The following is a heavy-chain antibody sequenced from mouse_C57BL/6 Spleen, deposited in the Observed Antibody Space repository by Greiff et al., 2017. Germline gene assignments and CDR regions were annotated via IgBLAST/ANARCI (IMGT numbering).Heavy chain of an antibody. CDR2: IYPRSGNT. V-gene: IGHV1-81*01. CDR3: AREDGNYAWFAY. J-gene: IGHJ3*01. CDR1: GYTFTSYG. Sequence: VQLQQSGAELARPGASVKLSCKASGYTFTSYGISWVKQRTGQGLEWIGEIYPRSGNTYYNEKFKGKATLTADKSSSTAYMELRSLTSEDSAVYFCAREDGNYAWFAYWGQGTLVTVSA. D-gene: IGHD2-1*01.